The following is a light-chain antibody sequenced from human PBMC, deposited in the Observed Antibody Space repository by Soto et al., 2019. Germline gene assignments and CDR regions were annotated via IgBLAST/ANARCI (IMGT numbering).Light chain of an antibody. V-gene: IGLV2-14*03. CDR3: SSYTSSTITYV. CDR2: DVT. J-gene: IGLJ1*01. CDR1: SSDIGDYNY. Sequence: QSALTQPASVSGSPGQSITISCTGASSDIGDYNYVSWYQQHPGQAPKLMIYDVTYRPSGVSNRFSGSKSGNTASLTISGLQAEDEADYYCSSYTSSTITYVFGSGTKLTVL.